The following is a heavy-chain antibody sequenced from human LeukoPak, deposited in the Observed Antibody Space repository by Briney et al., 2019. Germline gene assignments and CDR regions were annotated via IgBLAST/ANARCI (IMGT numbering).Heavy chain of an antibody. CDR2: IKQDGSEK. CDR3: AGEGIVVVTATEPFDY. J-gene: IGHJ4*02. Sequence: PGGSLRLSCAASGFTFSSYWMSWVRQAPGKGLEWVANIKQDGSEKYYVGSVKGRFTISRDNAKNSLYLQMNSLRAEDTAVYYCAGEGIVVVTATEPFDYWGQGTLVTVSS. D-gene: IGHD2-21*02. V-gene: IGHV3-7*01. CDR1: GFTFSSYW.